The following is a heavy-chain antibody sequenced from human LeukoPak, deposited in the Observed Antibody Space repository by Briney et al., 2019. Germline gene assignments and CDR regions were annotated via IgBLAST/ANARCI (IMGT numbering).Heavy chain of an antibody. CDR2: ISYDGSNK. D-gene: IGHD3-10*01. CDR1: GFTFSSYG. V-gene: IGHV3-30*03. Sequence: GGSLRLSCAASGFTFSSYGMHWVRQAPGKRLEWVAVISYDGSNKYYADSVKGRFTISRDNSKNTLYLQMNSLRAEDTAVYYCARIGSGSPLGYWGQGTLVTVSS. CDR3: ARIGSGSPLGY. J-gene: IGHJ4*02.